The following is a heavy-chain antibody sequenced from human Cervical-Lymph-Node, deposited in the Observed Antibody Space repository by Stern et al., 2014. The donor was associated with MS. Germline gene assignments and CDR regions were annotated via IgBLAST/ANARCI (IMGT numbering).Heavy chain of an antibody. D-gene: IGHD5-18*01. CDR2: LFSNDEK. CDR3: ARIEDNYGHMGEFDY. CDR1: GFSLSHARMG. V-gene: IGHV2-26*01. J-gene: IGHJ4*02. Sequence: QVTLKESGPVLVKPTETLTLTCTVSGFSLSHARMGVSWIRPPPGKPLEWLAHLFSNDEKFYSTSLKSRLTISRDTSKSQVVLTMTNMDPVDTATYYCARIEDNYGHMGEFDYWGQGTLVTVSS.